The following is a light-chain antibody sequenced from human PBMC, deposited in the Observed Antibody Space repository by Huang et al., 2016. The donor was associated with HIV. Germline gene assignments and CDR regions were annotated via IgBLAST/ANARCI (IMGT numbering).Light chain of an antibody. CDR2: WAS. Sequence: DIIMTQSPDSLAVSLGERATLNCRSSQSVYSSSTSKDYMAWSQQKPGQPPRLLRFWASARETGVTYRFSGSGSGTHFTLTIANLEAEDAAIYYCQQYYSSPQTFGQGTRVEVK. V-gene: IGKV4-1*01. CDR1: QSVYSSSTSKDY. J-gene: IGKJ1*01. CDR3: QQYYSSPQT.